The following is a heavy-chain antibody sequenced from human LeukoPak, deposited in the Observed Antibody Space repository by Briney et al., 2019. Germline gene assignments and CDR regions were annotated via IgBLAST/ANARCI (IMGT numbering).Heavy chain of an antibody. D-gene: IGHD2-21*02. CDR3: AKWMGYCGGDCHSGNSGFDY. Sequence: GGSLRLSCTASGLNLDVYHMSWHRQAPGKGLEWVSDIRSEGSAKSYADSVKGRFTISRDNAKNSLYLQMNSLRAEDTAVYYCAKWMGYCGGDCHSGNSGFDYWGQGSLVTVSS. J-gene: IGHJ4*02. CDR1: GLNLDVYH. V-gene: IGHV3-11*04. CDR2: IRSEGSAK.